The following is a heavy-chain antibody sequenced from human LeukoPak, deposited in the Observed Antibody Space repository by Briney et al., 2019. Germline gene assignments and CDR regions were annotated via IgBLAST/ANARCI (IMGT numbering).Heavy chain of an antibody. J-gene: IGHJ4*02. CDR3: ARGLWFGELFY. CDR2: ISAYYGNT. D-gene: IGHD3-10*01. CDR1: GYTFTTYA. V-gene: IGHV1-18*01. Sequence: ASVKVSCKASGYTFTTYAISWVRQAPGQGLEWMGWISAYYGNTTYAQKFQGRVTMTRDTSTSTVYMELSSLRSEDTAVYYCARGLWFGELFYWGQGTLVTVSS.